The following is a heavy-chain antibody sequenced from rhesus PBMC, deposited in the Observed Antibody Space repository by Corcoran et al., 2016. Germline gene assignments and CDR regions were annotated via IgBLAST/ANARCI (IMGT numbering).Heavy chain of an antibody. V-gene: IGHV4-93*01. CDR1: GGSISSSNW. J-gene: IGHJ5-2*02. CDR2: IYGGGGRT. CDR3: ARGGLSLDV. Sequence: QVQLQESGPAVVKPSETLSLTCAVSGGSISSSNWWSWIRQSPGKGLEWMGGIYGGGGRTEYNPSLKSRVTISKDTSKNQFSLKLSSVTAADTAVYYCARGGLSLDVWGRGVLVTVSS.